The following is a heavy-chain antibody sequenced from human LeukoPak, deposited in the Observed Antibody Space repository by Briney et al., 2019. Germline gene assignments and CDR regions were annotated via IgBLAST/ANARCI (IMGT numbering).Heavy chain of an antibody. CDR3: VRRNYYFDY. V-gene: IGHV4-39*01. J-gene: IGHJ4*02. Sequence: SETLSLTCTVSGGSISDCSSYWGWIRQPPGKGLEWVASIYYSGSTYYNPSLKSRVSISVDTSKNQFSLKLSSVTAADTAVYYCVRRNYYFDYWGQGTLVTVSS. CDR1: GGSISDCSSY. CDR2: IYYSGST.